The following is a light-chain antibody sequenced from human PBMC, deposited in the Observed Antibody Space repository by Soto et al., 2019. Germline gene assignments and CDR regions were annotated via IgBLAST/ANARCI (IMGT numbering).Light chain of an antibody. V-gene: IGKV1-9*01. J-gene: IGKJ5*01. CDR2: GAS. Sequence: DIQLTQSPSFLSASVGDRVTINCRASQGISSYLAWYQQKPRKAPEVLIFGASTLQSGVPSRFSGSGSGTEFTLTISSLQPEDFATYYCQQLMSYPITFGQGTRLEIK. CDR3: QQLMSYPIT. CDR1: QGISSY.